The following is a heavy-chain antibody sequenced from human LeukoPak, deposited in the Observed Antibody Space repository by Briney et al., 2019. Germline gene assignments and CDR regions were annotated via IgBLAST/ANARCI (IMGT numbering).Heavy chain of an antibody. Sequence: PSETLSLTCTVSGGFISSYSWSWIRQDAGKGLEWTGRIYTSGSTNYNPSPKSRVTMSVDTSKNQFSLNLSSVTAADTAVYYCARGVASTGIGWFDPWGQGTLVTVSS. CDR2: IYTSGST. CDR3: ARGVASTGIGWFDP. J-gene: IGHJ5*02. D-gene: IGHD6-13*01. V-gene: IGHV4-4*07. CDR1: GGFISSYS.